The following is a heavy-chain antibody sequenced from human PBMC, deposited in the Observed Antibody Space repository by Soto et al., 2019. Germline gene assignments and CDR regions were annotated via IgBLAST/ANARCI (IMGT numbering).Heavy chain of an antibody. Sequence: PGESLKISCATSGFTFSNYRMNWVREAPGKGLEWVASISGSGKDTFYRDSVKGRFTISRDNAESSLVLQMNSLTVDDTAVYHCARVHLVRTSSYYCGMDVWGPGTTVTVSS. CDR3: ARVHLVRTSSYYCGMDV. CDR2: ISGSGKDT. CDR1: GFTFSNYR. V-gene: IGHV3-21*06. J-gene: IGHJ6*02. D-gene: IGHD6-6*01.